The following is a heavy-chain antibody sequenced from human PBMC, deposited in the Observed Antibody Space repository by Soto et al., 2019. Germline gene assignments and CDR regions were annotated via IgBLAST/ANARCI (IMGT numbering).Heavy chain of an antibody. D-gene: IGHD6-13*01. V-gene: IGHV4-34*01. CDR2: IDHSGST. CDR1: GGSFSGYY. J-gene: IGHJ4*02. CDR3: AGSHLLTLAAADY. Sequence: QVQLQQWGAGLLKPSETLSLTCAVYGGSFSGYYWSWIRQPPGKGLEWIGEIDHSGSTNYNPSLKSRVTISVDTSKNQFSLKLSSVTAADTAVYYCAGSHLLTLAAADYWGQGTLVTVSS.